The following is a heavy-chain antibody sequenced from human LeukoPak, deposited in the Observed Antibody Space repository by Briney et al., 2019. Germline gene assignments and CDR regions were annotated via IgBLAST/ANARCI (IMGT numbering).Heavy chain of an antibody. CDR1: GFTFNNYA. CDR3: ASSSWSSEYFHY. CDR2: ISGSGGTT. J-gene: IGHJ1*01. D-gene: IGHD6-13*01. Sequence: QSGGSLRLSCAASGFTFNNYAMNWVRQAPGKGLEWVSVISGSGGTTYYADSVKGRFTISRDNSKNTLYLQLNSLRAEDTAVYFCASSSWSSEYFHYWGQGTLVTVSS. V-gene: IGHV3-23*01.